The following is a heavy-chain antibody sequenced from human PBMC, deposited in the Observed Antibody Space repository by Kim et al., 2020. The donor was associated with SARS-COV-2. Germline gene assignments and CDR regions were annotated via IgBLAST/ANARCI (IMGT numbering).Heavy chain of an antibody. CDR2: INHSGST. J-gene: IGHJ6*02. CDR1: GGSFSGYY. V-gene: IGHV4-34*01. D-gene: IGHD4-17*01. Sequence: SETLSLTCAVYGGSFSGYYWSWIRQPPGKGLEWIGEINHSGSTNYNPSLKSRVTISVDTSKNQFSLKLSSVTAADTAVYYCARVDGDHSPMVYYYYGMDVWGQGTTVTVSS. CDR3: ARVDGDHSPMVYYYYGMDV.